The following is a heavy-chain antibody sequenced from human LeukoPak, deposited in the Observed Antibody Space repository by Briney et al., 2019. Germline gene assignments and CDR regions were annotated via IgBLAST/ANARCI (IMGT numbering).Heavy chain of an antibody. CDR1: GGSISSGGYY. Sequence: SQTLSLTCTVSGGSISSGGYYWSWIRLHPGKGLEWIGYIYYSGSTYYNPSLKSRVTISVDTSKNQFSLKLSSVTAADTAVYYCAYSSSGNWFDPWGQGTLVTVSS. J-gene: IGHJ5*02. CDR2: IYYSGST. D-gene: IGHD6-6*01. CDR3: AYSSSGNWFDP. V-gene: IGHV4-31*03.